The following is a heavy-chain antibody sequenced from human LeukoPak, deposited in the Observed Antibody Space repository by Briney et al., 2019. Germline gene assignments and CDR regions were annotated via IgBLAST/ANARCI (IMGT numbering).Heavy chain of an antibody. J-gene: IGHJ6*02. CDR1: GGTFSSYA. V-gene: IGHV1-69*04. D-gene: IGHD3-10*01. CDR2: IIPILGIA. CDR3: AREMVRGVIIKDYYYYGMDV. Sequence: SVTVSCKASGGTFSSYAISWVRRAPGQGLEWMGRIIPILGIANYAQKFQGRVTITADKSTSTAYMELSSLRSEDTAVYYCAREMVRGVIIKDYYYYGMDVWGQGTTVTVSS.